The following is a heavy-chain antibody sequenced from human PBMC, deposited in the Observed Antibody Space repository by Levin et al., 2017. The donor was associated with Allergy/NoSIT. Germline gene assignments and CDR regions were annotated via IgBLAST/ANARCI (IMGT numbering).Heavy chain of an antibody. J-gene: IGHJ4*02. V-gene: IGHV4-39*01. CDR1: GGSISSSSYY. D-gene: IGHD3-10*01. CDR2: IYYSGST. Sequence: SQTLSLTCTVSGGSISSSSYYWGWIRQPPGKGLEWIGSIYYSGSTYYNPSLKSRVTISVDTSKNQFSLKLSSVTAADTAVYYCARHSGGQVLLWFGELPYYFDYWGQGTLVTVSS. CDR3: ARHSGGQVLLWFGELPYYFDY.